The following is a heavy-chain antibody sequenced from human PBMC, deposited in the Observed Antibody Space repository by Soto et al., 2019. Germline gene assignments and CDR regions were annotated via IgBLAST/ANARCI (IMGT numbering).Heavy chain of an antibody. CDR3: ARHPGYCSGGSCNGQYTLDV. Sequence: SETLRLSCAVSGGCVISNNWGVWISQPPGKGLEWIGEIYHTGSTYYNPSLKSRVTISADTSQNQLSLDLTSVTATDTAVYFCARHPGYCSGGSCNGQYTLDVWGQGTTVTVSS. CDR2: IYHTGST. D-gene: IGHD2-15*01. V-gene: IGHV4-4*02. J-gene: IGHJ6*02. CDR1: GGCVISNNW.